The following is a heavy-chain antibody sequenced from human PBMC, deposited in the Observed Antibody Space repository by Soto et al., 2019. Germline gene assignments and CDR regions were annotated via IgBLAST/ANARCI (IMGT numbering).Heavy chain of an antibody. V-gene: IGHV3-15*01. CDR3: TTAGPVPSTRRSYY. D-gene: IGHD6-19*01. CDR2: IKSKTDGGIT. Sequence: DVQLVESGGGFVKPGGSLRLSCAASGFTFSNAWMSWVRQAPGKGLEWVGRIKSKTDGGITDYAAPVKGRFTISRDDSENTLYLQMNSLNTEDTAVYYCTTAGPVPSTRRSYYWGQGTLVTVSS. J-gene: IGHJ4*02. CDR1: GFTFSNAW.